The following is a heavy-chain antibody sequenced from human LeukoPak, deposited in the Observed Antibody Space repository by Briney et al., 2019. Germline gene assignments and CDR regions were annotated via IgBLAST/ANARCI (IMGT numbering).Heavy chain of an antibody. CDR2: ISAYNGNT. J-gene: IGHJ4*02. V-gene: IGHV1-18*01. Sequence: GASVKVSCKASGYTFTSYGISWVRQAPGQGLEWMGWISAYNGNTNYAQKLQGRVTMTTDTSTSTAYMELRSLRSDDTAVYYCARSTITIFGVVTSLIDYWGQGTPVTVSS. D-gene: IGHD3-3*01. CDR3: ARSTITIFGVVTSLIDY. CDR1: GYTFTSYG.